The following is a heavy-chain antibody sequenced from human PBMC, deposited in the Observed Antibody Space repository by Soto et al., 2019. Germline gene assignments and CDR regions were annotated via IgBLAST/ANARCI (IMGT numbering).Heavy chain of an antibody. J-gene: IGHJ4*02. D-gene: IGHD5-12*01. CDR3: AQGANIAPTTGYAFDT. CDR1: GDSVSSNTAS. CDR2: TYFRSKWYN. V-gene: IGHV6-1*01. Sequence: SQTLSLTCAISGDSVSSNTASWNWIRQSPSRGLEWLGRTYFRSKWYNDYAVSVKSRIIINPDTSNNQFSLQLNSVTPEDTAVSFRAQGANIAPTTGYAFDTWGQGIMVTVSS.